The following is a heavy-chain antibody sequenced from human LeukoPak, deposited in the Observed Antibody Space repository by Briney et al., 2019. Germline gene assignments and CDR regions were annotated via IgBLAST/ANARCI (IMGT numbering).Heavy chain of an antibody. Sequence: GGSLRLSCVASVLTFSDYSRTWVRQAPGRGLFWVSGISAGGGSTYYADSVKGRFTISRDNSRNTLYLQMNSLRAEDTAVYYCAKDAAGPEYWGQGTLVTVSS. CDR3: AKDAAGPEY. V-gene: IGHV3-23*01. J-gene: IGHJ4*02. CDR1: VLTFSDYS. CDR2: ISAGGGST. D-gene: IGHD6-13*01.